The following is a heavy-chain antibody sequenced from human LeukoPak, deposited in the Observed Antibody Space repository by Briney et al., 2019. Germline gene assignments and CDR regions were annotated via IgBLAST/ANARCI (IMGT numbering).Heavy chain of an antibody. D-gene: IGHD6-6*01. CDR3: AKDIAARPNYYYGMDV. J-gene: IGHJ6*02. Sequence: PGGSLRLSCAASGFTFSSYAMSWVRQAPGKGLEWVSAISGSGGSAYYADSVKGRFTISRDNSKNTLYLQMNSLRAEDTAVYYCAKDIAARPNYYYGMDVWGQGITVTVSS. CDR1: GFTFSSYA. CDR2: ISGSGGSA. V-gene: IGHV3-23*01.